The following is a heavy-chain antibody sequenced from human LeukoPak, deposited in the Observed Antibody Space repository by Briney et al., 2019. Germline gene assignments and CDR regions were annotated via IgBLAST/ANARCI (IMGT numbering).Heavy chain of an antibody. D-gene: IGHD3-10*01. CDR2: SSGSGVNT. V-gene: IGHV3-23*01. Sequence: GGSLRLSCAASGFTFSTYAMSWVRQAPGNGLEWVSASSGSGVNTYYADSVKGRFTISRDNSKNTLFLHMNSLRAEDTAIYYCAKSGGSGNWRHYYTDVCGKGTTVTVSS. CDR3: AKSGGSGNWRHYYTDV. J-gene: IGHJ6*03. CDR1: GFTFSTYA.